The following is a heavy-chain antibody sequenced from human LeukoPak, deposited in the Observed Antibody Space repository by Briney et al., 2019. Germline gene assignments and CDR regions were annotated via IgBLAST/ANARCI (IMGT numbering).Heavy chain of an antibody. Sequence: GGSLRLSCAASGFTVSSNYMSWVRQAPGKGLEWVSVIYSGGSTYYADSVKGRFTISRDNSKNTLYLQMNSLGAEDTAVYYCARANPYGSGTYYFDYWGQGTLVTVSS. D-gene: IGHD3-10*01. CDR1: GFTVSSNY. CDR2: IYSGGST. CDR3: ARANPYGSGTYYFDY. J-gene: IGHJ4*02. V-gene: IGHV3-66*02.